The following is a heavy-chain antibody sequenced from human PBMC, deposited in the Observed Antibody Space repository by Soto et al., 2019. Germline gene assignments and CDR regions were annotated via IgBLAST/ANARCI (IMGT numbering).Heavy chain of an antibody. CDR1: GFTFSSYG. J-gene: IGHJ6*02. D-gene: IGHD6-25*01. CDR2: ISFDGSNK. V-gene: IGHV3-30*18. Sequence: QVQLVESGGGVVQPGRSLRLSCAASGFTFSSYGMHWVRQAPGKGLEWVAIISFDGSNKYYADSVKGRFTISRDKSENTLYLQMNSLRAADTALYYCAKDRLANPPYYYYYYGLDVWGRGTTVTVSS. CDR3: AKDRLANPPYYYYYYGLDV.